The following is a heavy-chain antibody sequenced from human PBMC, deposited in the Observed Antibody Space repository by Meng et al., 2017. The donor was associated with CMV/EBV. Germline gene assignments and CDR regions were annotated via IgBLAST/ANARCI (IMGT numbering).Heavy chain of an antibody. CDR3: TRPTLWSGYYSGY. V-gene: IGHV3-73*01. CDR1: GFTFSGSA. CDR2: IRGKANSYAT. D-gene: IGHD3-3*01. J-gene: IGHJ4*02. Sequence: GGSLRLSCAASGFTFSGSAMHWVRQASGKGLEWVGRIRGKANSYATAYAASVKGRFTISRDDSKNTAYLQMNSLKTEDTAVYYCTRPTLWSGYYSGYWGQGTLVTVSS.